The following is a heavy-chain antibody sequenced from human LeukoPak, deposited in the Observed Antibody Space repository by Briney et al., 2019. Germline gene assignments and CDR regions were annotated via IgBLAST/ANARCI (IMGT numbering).Heavy chain of an antibody. J-gene: IGHJ3*02. CDR2: IYYSGST. CDR1: GGSIRSSSYY. Sequence: AETLSLTCTVSGGSIRSSSYYWGWIRQPPGKGREWIGSIYYSGSTNYKPSLRSRVTISVDTSKNQFSLKLSSVTAADTAVYYCARDNPYYDSSGYAPRDAFDIWGQGTMVTVSS. CDR3: ARDNPYYDSSGYAPRDAFDI. D-gene: IGHD3-22*01. V-gene: IGHV4-39*07.